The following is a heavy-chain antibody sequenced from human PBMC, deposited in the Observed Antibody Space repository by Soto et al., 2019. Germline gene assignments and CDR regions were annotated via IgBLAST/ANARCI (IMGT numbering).Heavy chain of an antibody. CDR1: GGTFSSYA. Sequence: QVQLVQSGAEVKKPGSSVKVSCKASGGTFSSYAISWVRQAPGQGLEWMGGIIPIFGTANYAQKFQGRVTITADESTSTDYMELSSLRSEDTAVYYCARDVLVPAATYYYGMDVWGQGTTVTVSS. D-gene: IGHD2-2*01. J-gene: IGHJ6*02. CDR2: IIPIFGTA. CDR3: ARDVLVPAATYYYGMDV. V-gene: IGHV1-69*12.